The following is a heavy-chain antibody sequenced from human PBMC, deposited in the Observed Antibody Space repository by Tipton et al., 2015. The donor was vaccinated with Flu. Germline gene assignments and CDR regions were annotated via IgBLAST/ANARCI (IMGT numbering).Heavy chain of an antibody. CDR2: ISYNGKNI. V-gene: IGHV3-30*19. CDR1: GFTFSSYA. D-gene: IGHD3-10*01. J-gene: IGHJ3*01. CDR3: AREPAPIGSPKSDAFDV. Sequence: SLRLSCVTSGFTFSSYAMNWVRQAPGKGLEWVSFISYNGKNIYYADSVKGRFTISRDDSKNTLALQMNSLRTEDTAIYYCAREPAPIGSPKSDAFDVWGQGTKVTVSS.